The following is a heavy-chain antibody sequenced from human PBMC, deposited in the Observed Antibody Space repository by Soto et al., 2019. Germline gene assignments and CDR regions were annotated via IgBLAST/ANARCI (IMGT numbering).Heavy chain of an antibody. Sequence: GSLRLACSASGFTFSSYAMHWVRQAPGKGLEYVSGVRGNGDPPFYADSVKGRFTISRDNSKNTLHLQMSSLSADDTAVYYCVKSRGGNNFDFFDWGQGALVTVSS. J-gene: IGHJ4*02. D-gene: IGHD5-12*01. CDR2: VRGNGDPP. CDR1: GFTFSSYA. CDR3: VKSRGGNNFDFFD. V-gene: IGHV3-64D*06.